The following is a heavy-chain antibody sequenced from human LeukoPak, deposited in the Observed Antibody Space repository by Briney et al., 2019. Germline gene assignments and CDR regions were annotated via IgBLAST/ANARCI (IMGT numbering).Heavy chain of an antibody. J-gene: IGHJ4*02. D-gene: IGHD1-26*01. V-gene: IGHV3-30*04. Sequence: PGRSLRLSCAASGFTFSRYALHWVRQAPGKGLEWVAVKSFDATKAYYADAVKGRFSISRDNSNSTLFLQMNSLRENDTAVYHCARGRGATKKYWGQGTLVTVSS. CDR3: ARGRGATKKY. CDR2: KSFDATKA. CDR1: GFTFSRYA.